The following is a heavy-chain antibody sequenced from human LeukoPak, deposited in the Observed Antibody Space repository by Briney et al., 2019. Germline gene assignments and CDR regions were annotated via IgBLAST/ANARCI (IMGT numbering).Heavy chain of an antibody. CDR3: ARGGGLAVDS. CDR1: GFTFSSYG. CDR2: ISYDGSNK. V-gene: IGHV3-30*03. J-gene: IGHJ4*02. D-gene: IGHD3-16*01. Sequence: PGGSLRLSCAASGFTFSSYGMHWVRQAPGKGLEWVAVISYDGSNKYYADSVKGRFTISRDNAKNTLYLQMNSLRAEDTAVYYCARGGGLAVDSWGQGTLVTVSS.